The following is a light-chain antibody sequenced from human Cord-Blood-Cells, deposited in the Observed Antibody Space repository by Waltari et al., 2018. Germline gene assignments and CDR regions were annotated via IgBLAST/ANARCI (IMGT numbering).Light chain of an antibody. J-gene: IGLJ1*01. CDR1: SSDVGSYNL. CDR3: CSYAGSSTFYV. CDR2: EGS. Sequence: QSALTQPASVSGSPGQSITISCTGTSSDVGSYNLVSSYQQHPAKAPKLMIYEGSKRPSGVSNRFSGSKSGNTASLTISGLQAEDEADYYCCSYAGSSTFYVFGTGTKVTVL. V-gene: IGLV2-23*01.